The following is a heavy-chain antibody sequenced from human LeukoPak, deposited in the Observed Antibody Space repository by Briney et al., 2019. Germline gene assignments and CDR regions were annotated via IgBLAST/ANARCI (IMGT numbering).Heavy chain of an antibody. CDR1: GYTFTSYD. D-gene: IGHD3-10*01. V-gene: IGHV1-8*01. CDR2: MNPNSGNT. CDR3: ARHKIGGEFNLIPYNWFDP. J-gene: IGHJ5*02. Sequence: ASVKVSCKASGYTFTSYDINWVRQATGQGLEWMGWMNPNSGNTGYAQKFQGRVTMTRNTSISTAYMELSSLRSKDTAVHYCARHKIGGEFNLIPYNWFDPWGHGTLVTVSS.